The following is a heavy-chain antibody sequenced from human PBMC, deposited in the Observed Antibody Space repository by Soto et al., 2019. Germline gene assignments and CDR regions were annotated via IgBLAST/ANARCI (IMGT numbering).Heavy chain of an antibody. CDR3: ARDGEMATYAFDI. V-gene: IGHV3-21*01. J-gene: IGHJ3*02. CDR1: GFTFSSYS. Sequence: LRLSCAASGFTFSSYSMNWVRQAPGKGLEWVSSISSSSSYIYYADSVKGRFTISRDNAKNSLYLQMNSLRAEDTAVYYCARDGEMATYAFDIWGQGTMVTVSS. CDR2: ISSSSSYI. D-gene: IGHD5-12*01.